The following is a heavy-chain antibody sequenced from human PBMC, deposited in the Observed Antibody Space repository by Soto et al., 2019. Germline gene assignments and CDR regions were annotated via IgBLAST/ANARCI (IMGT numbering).Heavy chain of an antibody. CDR2: ISYDGSNK. V-gene: IGHV3-30-3*01. D-gene: IGHD6-25*01. Sequence: PGGSLRLSCAASGFTFSSYAMHWVRQAPGKGLEWVAVISYDGSNKYYADSVKGRFTISRDNSKNTLYLQMNSLRAEDTAVYYCARAAQWFDYWGQGTLVTVSS. J-gene: IGHJ5*01. CDR1: GFTFSSYA. CDR3: ARAAQWFDY.